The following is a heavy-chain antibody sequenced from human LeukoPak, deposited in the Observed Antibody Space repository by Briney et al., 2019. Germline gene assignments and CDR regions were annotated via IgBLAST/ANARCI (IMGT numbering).Heavy chain of an antibody. CDR2: IYYSGST. J-gene: IGHJ4*02. D-gene: IGHD6-19*01. Sequence: PSETLSLTCTASGGSISSYYWRWIRQPPGKELEWMGYIYYSGSTNYNPSLKSRVTISVDTSKNQFSLKLSSVTAADTAVYYCARLSVSSSGWYIDYWGQGTLVTVSS. CDR3: ARLSVSSSGWYIDY. V-gene: IGHV4-59*01. CDR1: GGSISSYY.